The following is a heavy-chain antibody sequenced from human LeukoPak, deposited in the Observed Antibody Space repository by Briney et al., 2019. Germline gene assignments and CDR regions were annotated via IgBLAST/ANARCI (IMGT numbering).Heavy chain of an antibody. V-gene: IGHV3-74*01. J-gene: IGHJ2*01. CDR2: ITSDGSAT. CDR3: ARDASPGYFDL. Sequence: GGYLRFSCAVSGFTFSSYWMHWVRQSPGKGLAWVSRITSDGSATDYADSVRGRFTVSRDNAKNTLFLHMDSLRVEDTAVYYCARDASPGYFDLWGRGTLVTVSS. CDR1: GFTFSSYW.